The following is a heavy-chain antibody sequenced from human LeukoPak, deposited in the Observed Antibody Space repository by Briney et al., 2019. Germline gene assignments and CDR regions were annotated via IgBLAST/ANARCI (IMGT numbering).Heavy chain of an antibody. D-gene: IGHD3-10*01. CDR2: TRHKGNNYAT. CDR3: VAMIRGVGY. V-gene: IGHV3-72*01. CDR1: GFTFSDHF. J-gene: IGHJ4*02. Sequence: GGSLRLSCATSGFTFSDHFMDWVRQAPGKGLEWVGRTRHKGNNYATEYAASAKGRFTISRDDSKNSLYLQMNSLKTDDTAVYYCVAMIRGVGYWGQGTLVTVSS.